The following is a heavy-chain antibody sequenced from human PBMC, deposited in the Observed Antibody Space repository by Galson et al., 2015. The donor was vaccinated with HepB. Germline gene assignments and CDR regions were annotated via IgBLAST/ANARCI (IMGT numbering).Heavy chain of an antibody. CDR1: GFTFDDYA. Sequence: SLRLSCAASGFTFDDYAMHWVRQAPGKGLEWVSGISWNSGSIGYADSVKGRFTISRDNAKNSLYLQMNSLRAEDTALYYCAKAIGWLQSIDDAFDIWGQGTMVTVSS. J-gene: IGHJ3*02. CDR2: ISWNSGSI. CDR3: AKAIGWLQSIDDAFDI. D-gene: IGHD5-24*01. V-gene: IGHV3-9*01.